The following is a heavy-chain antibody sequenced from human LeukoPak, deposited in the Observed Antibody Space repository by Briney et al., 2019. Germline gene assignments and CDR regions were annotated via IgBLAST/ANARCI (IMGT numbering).Heavy chain of an antibody. J-gene: IGHJ4*02. V-gene: IGHV4-31*03. Sequence: SETLSLTCTVSGGSISSGGHFWNWIRQHPGRGLEWIGSIYYSGTTYYNPSLKSRVTISVDTSKNQLSLKLSSVTAADTVVYYCAGQERTDYGPFDYWGQGTLVIVSS. D-gene: IGHD4-17*01. CDR2: IYYSGTT. CDR1: GGSISSGGHF. CDR3: AGQERTDYGPFDY.